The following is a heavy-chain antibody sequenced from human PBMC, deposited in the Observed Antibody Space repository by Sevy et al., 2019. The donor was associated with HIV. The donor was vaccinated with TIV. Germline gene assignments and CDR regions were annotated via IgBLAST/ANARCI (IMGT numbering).Heavy chain of an antibody. V-gene: IGHV1-2*02. Sequence: ASVKVSCKASVYTFSDNGYYVHWVRQSPGQGLEWMGWINPKSGSTNYAQKFQGRVTMTRDTSVSTANMVLSRLSSDDTAVYYCARESYDFWTGPVDYDYGMDVWGQGTTVTVSS. CDR1: VYTFSDNGYY. CDR3: ARESYDFWTGPVDYDYGMDV. D-gene: IGHD3-3*01. CDR2: INPKSGST. J-gene: IGHJ6*02.